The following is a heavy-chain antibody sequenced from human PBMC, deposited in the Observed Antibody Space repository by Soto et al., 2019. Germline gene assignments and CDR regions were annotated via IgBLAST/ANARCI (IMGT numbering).Heavy chain of an antibody. Sequence: QVQLQESGPGLVKPSQTLSLTCTVSGGSISSGDYYWSWIRQPPGKGLEWIGYIYYSGSTYYNPSLKSRVTISVYTSKNQFSLKLSSVTAADTAVYYCARAPGYSSGWYSWFDPWGQGTLVTVSS. CDR2: IYYSGST. J-gene: IGHJ5*02. CDR1: GGSISSGDYY. D-gene: IGHD6-19*01. V-gene: IGHV4-30-4*01. CDR3: ARAPGYSSGWYSWFDP.